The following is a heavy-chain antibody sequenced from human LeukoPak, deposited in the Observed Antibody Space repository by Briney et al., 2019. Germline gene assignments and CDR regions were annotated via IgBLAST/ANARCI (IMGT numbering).Heavy chain of an antibody. Sequence: PGGSLRLSCAASGFTVSSNYMSWVRQAPGKGLEWVSVIYSGGSTYYADSVKGRFTISRDNSKNTLYLQMNSLRAEDTAVYYCAKYARIAVAGTDYFDYWGQGTLVTVSS. CDR2: IYSGGST. D-gene: IGHD6-19*01. V-gene: IGHV3-53*01. CDR1: GFTVSSNY. J-gene: IGHJ4*02. CDR3: AKYARIAVAGTDYFDY.